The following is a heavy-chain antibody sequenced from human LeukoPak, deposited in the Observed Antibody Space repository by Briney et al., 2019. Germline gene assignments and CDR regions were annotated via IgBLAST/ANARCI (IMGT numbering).Heavy chain of an antibody. V-gene: IGHV3-48*02. J-gene: IGHJ6*02. CDR2: ISSSSSTI. CDR1: GFTFSSYS. Sequence: GGSLRLSCAASGFTFSSYSMNWVRQAPGKGLEWVSYISSSSSTIYYADSVKGRFTISRDNAKNSLYLQMNSLRDEDTAVYYCMIIAVAEETGMDVWGQGTTVTVSS. CDR3: MIIAVAEETGMDV. D-gene: IGHD6-19*01.